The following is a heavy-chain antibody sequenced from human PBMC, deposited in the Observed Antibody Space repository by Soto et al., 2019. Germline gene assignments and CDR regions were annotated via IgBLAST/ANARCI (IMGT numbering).Heavy chain of an antibody. Sequence: GASVKVSCKASGYTFTSYDINWVRQATGQGLEWMGWMNPNSGNTGYAQKFQGRVTITRNTSISTAYMELSSLRSEDTAVYYCARGGSPPYYYYYMDVWGKGTTVTVSS. CDR2: MNPNSGNT. V-gene: IGHV1-8*01. J-gene: IGHJ6*03. CDR1: GYTFTSYD. CDR3: ARGGSPPYYYYYMDV.